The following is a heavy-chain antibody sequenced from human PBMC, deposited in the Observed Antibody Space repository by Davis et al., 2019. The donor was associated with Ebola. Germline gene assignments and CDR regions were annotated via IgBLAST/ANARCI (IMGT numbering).Heavy chain of an antibody. CDR3: AHSCSGGSCYSGYYYYGMDV. D-gene: IGHD2-15*01. CDR2: IDWDDDK. V-gene: IGHV2-70*12. Sequence: SGPTLVKPTQTLTLTCTFSGFSLSTSGMRVSWIRQPPGKALEWLARIDWDDDKFYSTSLKTRLTISKDTSKNQVVLTMTNMDPVDTATYYCAHSCSGGSCYSGYYYYGMDVWGQGTTVTVSS. CDR1: GFSLSTSGMR. J-gene: IGHJ6*02.